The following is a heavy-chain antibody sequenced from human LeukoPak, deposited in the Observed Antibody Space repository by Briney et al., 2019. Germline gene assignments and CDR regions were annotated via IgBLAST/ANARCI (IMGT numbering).Heavy chain of an antibody. V-gene: IGHV3-23*01. J-gene: IGHJ4*02. Sequence: GGSLRLSCVASGFIFDDYGMTWVRQAPGKGLEWVSAISDSGNTYHADSVKGRFTISRDSSKNTLFLQMNRLRPEDAAVYYCAKAPVTTCRGAYCYPFDYWGQGTLVTVSS. CDR1: GFIFDDYG. D-gene: IGHD2-21*01. CDR2: ISDSGNT. CDR3: AKAPVTTCRGAYCYPFDY.